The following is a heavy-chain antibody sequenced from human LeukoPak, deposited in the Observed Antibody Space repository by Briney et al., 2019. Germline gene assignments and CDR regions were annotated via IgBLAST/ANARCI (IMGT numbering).Heavy chain of an antibody. D-gene: IGHD6-19*01. CDR2: INHSGST. V-gene: IGHV4-34*01. CDR3: ARQDLIAVAGKVDY. J-gene: IGHJ4*02. CDR1: GGSFNGYY. Sequence: SKTLSLTCAVYGGSFNGYYWSWIRQPPGKGLEWIGEINHSGSTNYNPSLKSRVTISVDTSKNQFSLKLSSVTAADTAVYYCARQDLIAVAGKVDYWGQGSLVTVSS.